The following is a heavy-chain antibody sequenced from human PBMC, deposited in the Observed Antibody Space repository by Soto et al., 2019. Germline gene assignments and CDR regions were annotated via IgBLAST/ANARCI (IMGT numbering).Heavy chain of an antibody. V-gene: IGHV3-23*01. CDR3: ASHSGYDFFAGYYGMDV. D-gene: IGHD5-12*01. CDR1: GFTFSSYA. CDR2: ISGSGGST. Sequence: PGGSLRLSCAASGFTFSSYAMSWVRQAPGKGLEWVSAISGSGGSTYYADSVKGRFTISRDNAKNSLYLQMNSLRDEDTAVYYCASHSGYDFFAGYYGMDVWGQGTTVTVSS. J-gene: IGHJ6*02.